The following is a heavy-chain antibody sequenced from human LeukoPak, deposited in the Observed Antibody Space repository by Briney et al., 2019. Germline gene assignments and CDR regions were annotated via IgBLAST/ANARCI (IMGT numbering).Heavy chain of an antibody. J-gene: IGHJ4*02. Sequence: SQTLPLTCTVSGGSISSGSYYWGWISQPPGKALAWLGSIYYSGSTYYNPSLKSRVTISVDTSKNQFSLKLSSVTAADTAVYYCARYVYVSSSWYGGPFDYWGQGTLVTVSS. CDR3: ARYVYVSSSWYGGPFDY. V-gene: IGHV4-39*07. D-gene: IGHD6-13*01. CDR2: IYYSGST. CDR1: GGSISSGSYY.